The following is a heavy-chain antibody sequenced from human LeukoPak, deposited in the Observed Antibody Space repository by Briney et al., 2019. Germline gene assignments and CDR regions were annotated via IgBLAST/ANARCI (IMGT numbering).Heavy chain of an antibody. CDR1: GGSISNYY. D-gene: IGHD1-26*01. CDR3: ARVGGTNYYYYGMDV. V-gene: IGHV4-59*01. CDR2: IYYSGST. J-gene: IGHJ6*02. Sequence: PSETLSLTCNVSGGSISNYYWSWIRQPPGKGLEWIGYIYYSGSTNYNPSLKSRVTISVDTSKNQFSLKLSSVTAADTAVYYCARVGGTNYYYYGMDVWGQGTTVTVSS.